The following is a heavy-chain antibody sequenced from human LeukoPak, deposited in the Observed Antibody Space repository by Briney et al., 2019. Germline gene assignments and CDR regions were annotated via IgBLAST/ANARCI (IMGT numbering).Heavy chain of an antibody. D-gene: IGHD6-19*01. J-gene: IGHJ4*02. V-gene: IGHV4-59*08. Sequence: PSQTLSLTCAVSGGSISSHYWGWIRQPPGTRLEWIGDIYYKRNTNYNPSLKSRVVIPLDTSKIHLSLTLSSVVAADTAIYYCMRRDTGWNYSDYWGQGILVTVSS. CDR3: MRRDTGWNYSDY. CDR2: IYYKRNT. CDR1: GGSISSHY.